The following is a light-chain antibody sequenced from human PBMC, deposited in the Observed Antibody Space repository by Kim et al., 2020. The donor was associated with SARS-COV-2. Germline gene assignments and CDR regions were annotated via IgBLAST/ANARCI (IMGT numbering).Light chain of an antibody. CDR3: QKYNRAPRS. V-gene: IGKV1-27*01. CDR2: AAS. Sequence: ASVGDRVTVTCRAIQAINNYLAWYQQKPGKAPRLLIYAASVLQSGVPSRFSGSGSGTDFTLTITSLQPEDVATYYCQKYNRAPRSFGPGTKVDIK. CDR1: QAINNY. J-gene: IGKJ3*01.